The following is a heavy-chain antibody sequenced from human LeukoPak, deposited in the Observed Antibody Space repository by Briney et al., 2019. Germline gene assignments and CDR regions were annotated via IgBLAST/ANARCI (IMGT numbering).Heavy chain of an antibody. D-gene: IGHD3-10*01. V-gene: IGHV3-23*01. J-gene: IGHJ4*02. CDR3: ARVYGSGIYYKTY. CDR1: GFTFSTYA. CDR2: ISGGGGST. Sequence: GGSLRLSCAASGFTFSTYAMSWVRRAPGKGLEWVSAISGGGGSTYYADSVKGRFTISRDNAKNSLYLQMNTLRAEDTAVYYCARVYGSGIYYKTYWGQGTLVTVSS.